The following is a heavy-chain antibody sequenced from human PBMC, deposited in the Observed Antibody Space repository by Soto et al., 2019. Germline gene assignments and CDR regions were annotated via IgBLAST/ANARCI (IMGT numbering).Heavy chain of an antibody. CDR1: GFTFSSYA. CDR3: AREGLVPAATPWFDY. CDR2: ISYDGSNK. V-gene: IGHV3-30-3*01. Sequence: QVQLVESGGGVVQPGRSLRLSCAASGFTFSSYAMHWVRQAPGKGLEWVAVISYDGSNKCYADSVKGRFTISRDNSKNTLYLQMNSLRAEDTAVYYCAREGLVPAATPWFDYWGQGTLVTVSS. D-gene: IGHD2-2*02. J-gene: IGHJ4*02.